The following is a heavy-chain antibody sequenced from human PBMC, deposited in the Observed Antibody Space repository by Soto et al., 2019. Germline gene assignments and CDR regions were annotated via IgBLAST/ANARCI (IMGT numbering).Heavy chain of an antibody. Sequence: QVQLQQWGAGLLKPSETLSITCGIYGGYFSANYWSWIRQTPGKGLEWLGEINHAGSTDYNPSLKGRITISADTSKNQFSLKLSSMTAADTAVYYCATGGLFTSWGQGTLVTVSS. CDR1: GGYFSANY. CDR3: ATGGLFTS. CDR2: INHAGST. V-gene: IGHV4-34*01. D-gene: IGHD3-3*01. J-gene: IGHJ5*02.